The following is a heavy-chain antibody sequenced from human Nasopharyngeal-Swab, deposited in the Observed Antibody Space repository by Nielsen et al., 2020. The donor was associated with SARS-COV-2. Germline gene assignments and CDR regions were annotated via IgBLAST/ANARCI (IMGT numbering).Heavy chain of an antibody. J-gene: IGHJ6*02. CDR1: GFTFSTYT. D-gene: IGHD6-13*01. CDR2: LSGSDDYI. CDR3: ARDIAAADTFYQYYGLDV. Sequence: GGSLRLSCAASGFTFSTYTMNWVRQAPGKGLEWVSSLSGSDDYIYYAVSVKGRFTISRDNAKNSLYLQMNSLRAEDTAVYYCARDIAAADTFYQYYGLDVWGQGTTVTVSS. V-gene: IGHV3-21*01.